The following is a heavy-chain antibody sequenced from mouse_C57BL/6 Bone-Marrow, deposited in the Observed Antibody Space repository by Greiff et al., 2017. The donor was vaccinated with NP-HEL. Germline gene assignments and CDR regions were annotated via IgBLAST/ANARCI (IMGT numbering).Heavy chain of an antibody. CDR3: AALLWLRRGWYFDV. J-gene: IGHJ1*03. D-gene: IGHD2-9*01. CDR1: GYTFTSYG. V-gene: IGHV1-81*01. Sequence: QVHVKQSGAELARPGASVKLSCKASGYTFTSYGISWVKQRTGQGLEWIGEIYPRSGNTYYNEKFKGKATLTADKSSSTAYMELRSLTSEDSAVYFCAALLWLRRGWYFDVWGTGTTVTVSS. CDR2: IYPRSGNT.